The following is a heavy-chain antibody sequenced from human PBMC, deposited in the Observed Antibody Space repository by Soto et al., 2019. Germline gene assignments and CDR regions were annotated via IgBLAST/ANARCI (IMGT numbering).Heavy chain of an antibody. CDR2: ISAYNGNT. CDR3: ARDGPPVDY. Sequence: QVQLVQSGAEVKKPGASVKVSCKASGYTFTSFTITWVRQAPGQGLKWMGWISAYNGNTNYSQKLEGRVTMTTDTSTSTAYMELRSLRADATAVYYCARDGPPVDYWGQGTLVTVSS. CDR1: GYTFTSFT. J-gene: IGHJ4*02. V-gene: IGHV1-18*01.